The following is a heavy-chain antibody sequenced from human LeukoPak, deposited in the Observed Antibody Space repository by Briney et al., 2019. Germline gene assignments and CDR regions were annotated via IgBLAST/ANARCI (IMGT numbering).Heavy chain of an antibody. CDR3: AKDLDVTGTLADY. D-gene: IGHD1-20*01. Sequence: GGSLRLSCAASGFTFSSYAMSWVRQAPGKGLEWVSAISGSGGSTYYADSVKGRFTISRDNSKNTLYLQMNSLRAEDTALYYCAKDLDVTGTLADYWGQGTLVTVSS. CDR1: GFTFSSYA. J-gene: IGHJ4*02. CDR2: ISGSGGST. V-gene: IGHV3-23*01.